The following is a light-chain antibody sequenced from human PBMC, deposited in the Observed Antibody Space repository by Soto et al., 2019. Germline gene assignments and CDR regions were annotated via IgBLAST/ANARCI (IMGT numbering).Light chain of an antibody. CDR3: RSYPGSSFVV. CDR1: SRDVGSDNY. Sequence: QSALTQPASVSGSPGQSITISCTGTSRDVGSDNYVSWYQQHPGKAPKLMIYDVSSRPSGVSNRFSGSKSGNTASLTISGLQAEDEAEYYCRSYPGSSFVVFGGGTKLTVL. V-gene: IGLV2-14*01. CDR2: DVS. J-gene: IGLJ2*01.